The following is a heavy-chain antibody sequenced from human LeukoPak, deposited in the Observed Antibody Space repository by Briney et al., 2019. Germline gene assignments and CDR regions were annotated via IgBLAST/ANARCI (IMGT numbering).Heavy chain of an antibody. J-gene: IGHJ4*02. CDR3: ARAEYYYDSSGYTYYFDY. CDR1: GFTFSSYT. CDR2: ISYDGSNK. Sequence: GGSLRLSCAASGFTFSSYTMHWVRQAPGKGLEWVAVISYDGSNKYYADSVKGRFTISRDNSKNTLCLQMNSLRAEDTAVYYCARAEYYYDSSGYTYYFDYWGQGTLVTVSS. V-gene: IGHV3-30*04. D-gene: IGHD3-22*01.